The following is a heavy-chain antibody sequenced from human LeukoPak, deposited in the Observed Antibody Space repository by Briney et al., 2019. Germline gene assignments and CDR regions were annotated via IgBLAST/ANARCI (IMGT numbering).Heavy chain of an antibody. V-gene: IGHV3-33*03. CDR2: IWNDGSDK. CDR3: TRVGYIDEGIDY. Sequence: GGSLRLSCAASGFTFSRYGMHWVRQAPGKGLEWVAVIWNDGSDKYYADSVKGRFTISRDNAKNSLYLQMNSLRAENTAIYYCTRVGYIDEGIDYWGQGTLVTVSS. J-gene: IGHJ4*02. D-gene: IGHD5-24*01. CDR1: GFTFSRYG.